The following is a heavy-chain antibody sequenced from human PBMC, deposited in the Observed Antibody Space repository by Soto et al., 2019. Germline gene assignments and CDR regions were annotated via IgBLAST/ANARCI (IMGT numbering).Heavy chain of an antibody. CDR2: ISTNNDAI. CDR3: ASVLGSRRSGSYPSY. CDR1: GFSISDCS. D-gene: IGHD3-10*01. J-gene: IGHJ4*02. V-gene: IGHV3-48*01. Sequence: GGSLRLSWAASGFSISDCSMNWVRRAPGKGLEWISYISTNNDAIYYADSVKGRFTISRDNAKNSLYLQMNSLRAEDTALYYCASVLGSRRSGSYPSYWGQGTLVTVSS.